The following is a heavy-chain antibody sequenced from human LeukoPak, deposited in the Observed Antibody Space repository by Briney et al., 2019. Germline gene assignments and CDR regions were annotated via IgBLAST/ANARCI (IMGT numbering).Heavy chain of an antibody. Sequence: SETLSLTCTVSGGSISSYYWSWIRQPPGKGLEWIGYIYTSGSTNYNPSLKSRVTISVDTSKNQFSLKLSSVTAADTAVYYCAREVVISYPYYYYYMDVWGKGTTVTVSS. J-gene: IGHJ6*03. CDR3: AREVVISYPYYYYYMDV. D-gene: IGHD3-16*02. CDR1: GGSISSYY. V-gene: IGHV4-4*08. CDR2: IYTSGST.